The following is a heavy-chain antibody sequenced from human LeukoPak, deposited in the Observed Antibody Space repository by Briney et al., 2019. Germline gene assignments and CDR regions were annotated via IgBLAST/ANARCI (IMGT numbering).Heavy chain of an antibody. V-gene: IGHV4-59*01. CDR1: GGSISSYY. J-gene: IGHJ4*02. Sequence: SETLSLTCTVSGGSISSYYWSWIRQPPGRGLEWIGYIYYFGSTNYNPSLKSRVTISIDTSKNLFSLKLSSVTAADTAVYYCARDPRVAPTDDGDYWGQGTLVTVSS. CDR2: IYYFGST. CDR3: ARDPRVAPTDDGDY. D-gene: IGHD6-13*01.